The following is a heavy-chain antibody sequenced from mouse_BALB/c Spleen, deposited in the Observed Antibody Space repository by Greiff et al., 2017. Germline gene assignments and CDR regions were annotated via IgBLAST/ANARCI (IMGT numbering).Heavy chain of an antibody. CDR1: GFTFSSYG. CDR3: ARHNCDRDFAY. CDR2: ISSGGSYT. J-gene: IGHJ3*01. D-gene: IGHD4-1*01. V-gene: IGHV5-6*01. Sequence: EVKLMESGGDLVKPGGSLKLSCAASGFTFSSYGMSWVRQTPDKSLEWVATISSGGSYTYYPDSVKGRFTISRDNAKNTLYLQMSSLKSEDTAMYYCARHNCDRDFAYWGQGTLVTVSA.